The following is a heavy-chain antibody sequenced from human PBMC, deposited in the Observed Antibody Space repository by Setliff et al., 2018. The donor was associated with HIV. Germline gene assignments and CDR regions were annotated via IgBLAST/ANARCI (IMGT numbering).Heavy chain of an antibody. CDR3: ARRRITVIVAPFQH. D-gene: IGHD3-22*01. V-gene: IGHV4-31*03. CDR1: GGSISSGGYY. J-gene: IGHJ1*01. Sequence: PSETLSLTCTVSGGSISSGGYYWNWIRQHPGKGLEWIGYIYHNGSTNYNSSLKSRVTISVDTSKNQFSLKLSSVTAADTAVYYCARRRITVIVAPFQHWGQGTLVTVSS. CDR2: IYHNGST.